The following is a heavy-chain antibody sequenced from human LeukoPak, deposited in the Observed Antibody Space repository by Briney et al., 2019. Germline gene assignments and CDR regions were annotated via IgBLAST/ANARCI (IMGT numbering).Heavy chain of an antibody. D-gene: IGHD1-26*01. V-gene: IGHV3-23*01. CDR3: AKDRRGGSYYAATLGI. J-gene: IGHJ3*02. CDR2: ISGSGGIT. CDR1: GFTFSSYA. Sequence: PGGSLRLSCAASGFTFSSYAMSWVRQAPGKGLEWVSAISGSGGITYYADSVKGRFTISRDNSKNTLYVQMNSLRVEDTAVYYCAKDRRGGSYYAATLGIWGQGTMVTVSS.